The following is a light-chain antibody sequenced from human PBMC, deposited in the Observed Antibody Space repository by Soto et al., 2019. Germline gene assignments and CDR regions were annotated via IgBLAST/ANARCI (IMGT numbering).Light chain of an antibody. CDR3: QQQGT. J-gene: IGKJ2*01. V-gene: IGKV3-20*01. CDR1: EFLSSSY. CDR2: PAS. Sequence: IVLTQSPGTLSLSPGDRATLSCRASEFLSSSYLVWYQQKPGQAPRRLIYPASRRATGIPDRFSGSGSATEYTLTINTLEPEDFAVYYCQQQGTFGQGTKLEIK.